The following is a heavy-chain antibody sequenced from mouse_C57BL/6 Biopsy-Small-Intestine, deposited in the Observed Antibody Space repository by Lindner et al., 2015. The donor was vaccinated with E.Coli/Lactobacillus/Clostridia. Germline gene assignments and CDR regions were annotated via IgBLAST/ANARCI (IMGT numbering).Heavy chain of an antibody. CDR3: AGDSYNAFDI. J-gene: IGHJ3*01. CDR1: EYTFTSYY. D-gene: IGHD2-10*01. V-gene: IGHV1-64*01. Sequence: SVKVSCKASEYTFTSYYIHWVRQAPGQGLEWMGIISPSGGTPSSAQKFQGRVTLTRDTSTTTVYMELSSLRSEDTAVYYCAGDSYNAFDIWGQGTMVTVSS. CDR2: ISPSGGTP.